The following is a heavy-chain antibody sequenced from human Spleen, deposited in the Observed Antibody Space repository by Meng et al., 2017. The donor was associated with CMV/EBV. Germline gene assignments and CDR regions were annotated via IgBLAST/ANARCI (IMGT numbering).Heavy chain of an antibody. Sequence: ASVKVSCKASGYTFSGYQIHWVRQAPGQGLEWMGWINPNNGGTNYAQKFQGRVTMTRDTSISTAYMELSRLRSDDTAVYYCARAKIFGVVTDAFDIWGQGTMVTVSS. CDR2: INPNNGGT. CDR1: GYTFSGYQ. J-gene: IGHJ3*02. V-gene: IGHV1-2*02. D-gene: IGHD3-3*01. CDR3: ARAKIFGVVTDAFDI.